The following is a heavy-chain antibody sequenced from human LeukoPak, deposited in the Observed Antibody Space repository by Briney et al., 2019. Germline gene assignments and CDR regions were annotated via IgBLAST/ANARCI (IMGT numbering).Heavy chain of an antibody. CDR1: GDYVTSHG. Sequence: SETLSLTCSVSGDYVTSHGWSWVWQPPGKGLEWIGYVYANGAKRDNCNPSLKSRITISVDTSRNQFSLRLNSVTAADTAIYYCARDKLGSLDFWGQGTLVTVSS. CDR2: VYANGAKRD. J-gene: IGHJ4*02. CDR3: ARDKLGSLDF. V-gene: IGHV4-59*02. D-gene: IGHD3-10*01.